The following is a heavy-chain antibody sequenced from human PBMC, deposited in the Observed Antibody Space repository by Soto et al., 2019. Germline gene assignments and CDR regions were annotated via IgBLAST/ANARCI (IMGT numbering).Heavy chain of an antibody. D-gene: IGHD5-18*01. V-gene: IGHV1-46*03. CDR3: ATSVNSAMAFDY. CDR2: INPNGGIT. J-gene: IGHJ4*02. Sequence: QVKLMQSGAEVKKPGASVRVSCKASGYTFTHYYIHWVRQAPGQGLEWMGIINPNGGITTYAQKCRAGLSMTRDTSTSTAYLELCSLRSEDSAVYYCATSVNSAMAFDYWGQGTLVAVSS. CDR1: GYTFTHYY.